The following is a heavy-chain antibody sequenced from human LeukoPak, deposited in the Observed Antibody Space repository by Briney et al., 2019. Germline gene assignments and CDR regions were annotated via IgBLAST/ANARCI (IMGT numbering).Heavy chain of an antibody. V-gene: IGHV4-4*07. CDR1: GGSLSSYY. D-gene: IGHD5-18*01. CDR2: IYTSGST. CDR3: ASGMVTLDFDY. J-gene: IGHJ4*02. Sequence: SETLSLTCTVSGGSLSSYYWSWIRQPAGKGLEWIGRIYTSGSTNYNPSLKSRVTMSVDTSKNQFSLKLSSVTAADTAVYYCASGMVTLDFDYWGQGTLVTVSS.